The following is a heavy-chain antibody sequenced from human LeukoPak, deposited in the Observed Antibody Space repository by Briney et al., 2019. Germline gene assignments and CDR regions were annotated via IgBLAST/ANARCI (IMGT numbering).Heavy chain of an antibody. J-gene: IGHJ5*02. Sequence: SETLSLTCTVSGYSISSGHYWAWIRQSPEKGLECIATMFHSGSTYYNPSLKSRVTTSVDTSKNEFSLNLSSVTAADTAVYYCARDLRPMGVVSWFDPWGQGTLVTVSS. V-gene: IGHV4-38-2*02. CDR2: MFHSGST. CDR3: ARDLRPMGVVSWFDP. CDR1: GYSISSGHY. D-gene: IGHD3-10*01.